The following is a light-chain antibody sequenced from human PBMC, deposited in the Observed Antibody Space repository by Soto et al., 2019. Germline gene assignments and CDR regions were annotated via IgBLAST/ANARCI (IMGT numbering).Light chain of an antibody. Sequence: DIVMTQSPLSLSVTPGEPASISCRSSQRLLHSDGYNYVDWYLQKPGQSPQVLIYLGSHRASGVPWRFSGSGSCTDFTLKISRVEAQDGRVYFCMQALLNVRTSGQETKVEI. CDR3: MQALLNVRT. J-gene: IGKJ1*01. V-gene: IGKV2-28*01. CDR1: QRLLHSDGYNY. CDR2: LGS.